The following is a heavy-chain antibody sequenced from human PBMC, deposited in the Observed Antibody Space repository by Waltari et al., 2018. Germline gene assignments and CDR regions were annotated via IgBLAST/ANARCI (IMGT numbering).Heavy chain of an antibody. J-gene: IGHJ4*02. D-gene: IGHD1-26*01. Sequence: QVQLVQSGAEVKKPGASVKVSCKTSGYPLPTYYMHWVRQAPGQGLEWMGWINTRNGGTNYAQKYQGRVTMTRDTSISTAYMELSRLISNDTAVYYCARTYQSGSYSDYWGQGTPVTVSS. CDR2: INTRNGGT. CDR3: ARTYQSGSYSDY. CDR1: GYPLPTYY. V-gene: IGHV1-2*02.